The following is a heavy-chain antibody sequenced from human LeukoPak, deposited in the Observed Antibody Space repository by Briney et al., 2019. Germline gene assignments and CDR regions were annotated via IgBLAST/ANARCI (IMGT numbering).Heavy chain of an antibody. CDR1: GFTFSTYT. Sequence: GGSLRLSCAGSGFTFSTYTMNWVRQAPGKGLEWVSSLSGSGGSTYYADSVKGRFTISRDNSKNTLYLQMNSLRAEDTAVYYCAKDLTTVTNIGYYYYGMDVWGQGTTVTVSS. CDR2: LSGSGGST. J-gene: IGHJ6*02. V-gene: IGHV3-23*01. CDR3: AKDLTTVTNIGYYYYGMDV. D-gene: IGHD4-17*01.